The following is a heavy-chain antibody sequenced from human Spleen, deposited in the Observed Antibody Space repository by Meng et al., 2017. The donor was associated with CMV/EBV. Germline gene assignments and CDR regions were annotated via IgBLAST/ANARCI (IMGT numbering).Heavy chain of an antibody. D-gene: IGHD6-19*01. J-gene: IGHJ6*02. CDR1: GFTFSSYE. V-gene: IGHV3-48*03. CDR3: SRMEVAGTLPNSPGYYYYYGMDV. CDR2: ISNTGNII. Sequence: GESLKISCAASGFTFSSYEMNWVRQAPGKGLEWVSYISNTGNIIYYADSVKGRFTISRDNAKNSLYLQMNSLRAEDTAVYYCSRMEVAGTLPNSPGYYYYYGMDVWGQGTTVTVSS.